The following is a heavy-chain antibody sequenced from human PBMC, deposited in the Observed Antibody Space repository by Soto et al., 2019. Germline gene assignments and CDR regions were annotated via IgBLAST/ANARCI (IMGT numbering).Heavy chain of an antibody. Sequence: GGSLRLSCTASGFTFGDYAMSWFRQAPGKGLEWVGFIRSKAYGGTTEYAASVKGRFTISRDDSKSIAHLQMNSLKTEDTAVYYCTRDQRGELPNYYYYYGMDVWGQGTTVTVSS. CDR2: IRSKAYGGTT. J-gene: IGHJ6*02. V-gene: IGHV3-49*03. D-gene: IGHD1-26*01. CDR3: TRDQRGELPNYYYYYGMDV. CDR1: GFTFGDYA.